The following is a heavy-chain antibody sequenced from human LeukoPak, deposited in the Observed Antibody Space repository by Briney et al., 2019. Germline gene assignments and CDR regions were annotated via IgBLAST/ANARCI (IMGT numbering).Heavy chain of an antibody. CDR3: ARDQPHTGTVTTSLDY. J-gene: IGHJ4*02. V-gene: IGHV1-46*01. CDR1: GYTFTSYY. CDR2: INPSGGST. Sequence: ASVTVSCKASGYTFTSYYMHWVRQAPGQGLEWMGIINPSGGSTGYAQKFQGRVTMTRDTSTSTVYMELSSLRSEDTAVYYCARDQPHTGTVTTSLDYWGQGTLVTVSS. D-gene: IGHD4-17*01.